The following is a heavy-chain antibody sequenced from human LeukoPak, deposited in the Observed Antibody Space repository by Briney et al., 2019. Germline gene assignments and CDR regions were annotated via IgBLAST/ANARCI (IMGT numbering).Heavy chain of an antibody. CDR2: IYSSGST. Sequence: PSENLSLTCTVSGDSISNYYWSWIRQPPGKGLEWIGSIYSSGSTYYNPSLKSRVTISVDTSKNQFSLKLSSVTAADTAVYYCARHYGPWGQGTLVTVSS. J-gene: IGHJ5*02. D-gene: IGHD3-16*01. V-gene: IGHV4-59*05. CDR1: GDSISNYY. CDR3: ARHYGP.